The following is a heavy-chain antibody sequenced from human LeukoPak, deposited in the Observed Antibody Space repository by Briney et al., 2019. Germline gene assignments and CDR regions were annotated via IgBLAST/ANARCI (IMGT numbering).Heavy chain of an antibody. V-gene: IGHV3-30*02. CDR1: GFTFSSYG. CDR3: AKRIEQLTEQTDY. CDR2: IRYDGSNK. J-gene: IGHJ4*02. D-gene: IGHD1/OR15-1a*01. Sequence: GGSLRLSCAASGFTFSSYGMHWVRQAPGKGLEWVAFIRYDGSNKYYADSVKGRFTISRDNSKNTLYLQMNSLRAEDTAVYYCAKRIEQLTEQTDYWGQGTLVTVSS.